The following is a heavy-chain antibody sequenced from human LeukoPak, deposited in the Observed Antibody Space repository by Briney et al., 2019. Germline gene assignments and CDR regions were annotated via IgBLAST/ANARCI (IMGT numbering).Heavy chain of an antibody. V-gene: IGHV3-66*01. CDR1: GFTVSSNY. CDR3: ARGPLRFLEWLFEY. D-gene: IGHD3-3*01. CDR2: IYNGGST. J-gene: IGHJ4*02. Sequence: PGGSLRLSCAASGFTVSSNYMSWVRQAPGKGLEWVSVIYNGGSTYYADSVKGRFTISRDNSKNTLYLQMNSLRAEDTAVYYCARGPLRFLEWLFEYWGQGTLVTVSS.